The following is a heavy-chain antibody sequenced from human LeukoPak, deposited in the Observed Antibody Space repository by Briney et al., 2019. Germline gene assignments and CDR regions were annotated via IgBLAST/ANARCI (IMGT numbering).Heavy chain of an antibody. Sequence: GGSLRLSCAASGFTVSSNYMSWVRQAPGKGLEWVSVIYSGGSTYYADSVKGRFTISRHNSKNTLYLQMNSLRAEDTAVYYCARGYYDTRGSAFDIWGQGTMVTVSS. V-gene: IGHV3-53*04. CDR3: ARGYYDTRGSAFDI. J-gene: IGHJ3*02. CDR2: IYSGGST. D-gene: IGHD3-22*01. CDR1: GFTVSSNY.